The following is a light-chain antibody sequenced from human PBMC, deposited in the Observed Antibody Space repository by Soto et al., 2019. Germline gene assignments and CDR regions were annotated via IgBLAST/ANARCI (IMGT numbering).Light chain of an antibody. Sequence: EIVLTQSPGTLSLSPGERATLSCRASQSVSSSYLAWYQQKPGQAPRLLIYGASSRATGIPDRFSGSGSGTDFTLPISRLEPEDFAVYSCQQYGSSPPGTFSQGTKVEIK. CDR1: QSVSSSY. J-gene: IGKJ1*01. V-gene: IGKV3-20*01. CDR2: GAS. CDR3: QQYGSSPPGT.